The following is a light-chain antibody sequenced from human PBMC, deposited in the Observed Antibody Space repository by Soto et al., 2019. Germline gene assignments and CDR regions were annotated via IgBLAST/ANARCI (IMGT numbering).Light chain of an antibody. Sequence: QSPLNQPHSASVSPGRTVTISCTGTSSDVGGYDYVSWYQQHPGKAPKLMIYEVTIRPSGVSDRFSGSKSGNTASLTVSGLQAEDEADYYCSSYTGGNPSYVSGPGTKVTVL. CDR3: SSYTGGNPSYV. J-gene: IGLJ1*01. CDR1: SSDVGGYDY. V-gene: IGLV2-8*01. CDR2: EVT.